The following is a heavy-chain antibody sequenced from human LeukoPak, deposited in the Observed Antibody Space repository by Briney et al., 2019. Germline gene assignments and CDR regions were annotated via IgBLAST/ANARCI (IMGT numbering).Heavy chain of an antibody. V-gene: IGHV3-15*01. D-gene: IGHD3-10*01. CDR1: GFTFSSYA. CDR2: IKSETDGGTT. Sequence: GGSLRLSCAASGFTFSSYAMSWVRQAPGKGLEWVGHIKSETDGGTTDYAAPVKGRFTISREDSKTTVFLQMNSLKSEDTAVYYCSASLIRGVYFDYWGQGTLATVSS. J-gene: IGHJ4*02. CDR3: SASLIRGVYFDY.